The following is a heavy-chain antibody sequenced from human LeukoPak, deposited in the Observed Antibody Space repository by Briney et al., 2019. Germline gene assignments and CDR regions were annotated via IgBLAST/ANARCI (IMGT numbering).Heavy chain of an antibody. J-gene: IGHJ5*02. D-gene: IGHD2-2*01. CDR2: ISGSGGST. Sequence: GGSLRLSCAASGFTFSSYAMSWVRQAPGKGLEWVSAISGSGGSTYYAASVKGRFTISRDNSKNTLYLQMVSLRAEDTAVYYCAKESGLLCGGWFDAWGQGALVTVSS. V-gene: IGHV3-23*01. CDR1: GFTFSSYA. CDR3: AKESGLLCGGWFDA.